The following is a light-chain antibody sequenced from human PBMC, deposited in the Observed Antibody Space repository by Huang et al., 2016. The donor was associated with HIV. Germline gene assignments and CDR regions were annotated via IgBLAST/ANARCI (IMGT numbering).Light chain of an antibody. CDR2: GGS. CDR1: QAIGHS. J-gene: IGKJ4*01. V-gene: IGKV1-13*02. CDR3: QQLRSYPLT. Sequence: AIQLTPSPSSVSASVGDRVTVTCRASQAIGHSLAWYQHKPGKAPKLLIYGGSILQSGVSPRFSGNGSGTDCSLTISSLRSEDFATYFCQQLRSYPLTFGGGTDV.